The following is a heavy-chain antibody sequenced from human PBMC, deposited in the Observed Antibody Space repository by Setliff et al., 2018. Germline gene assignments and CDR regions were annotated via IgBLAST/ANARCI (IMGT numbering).Heavy chain of an antibody. D-gene: IGHD3-3*01. V-gene: IGHV4-34*01. J-gene: IGHJ5*02. CDR1: GGSFSGYY. CDR2: INHGGST. Sequence: SETLSLTCAVYGGSFSGYYWSWIRQPPGKGLEWIGEINHGGSTNYNPSLKSRVTISVDTSKNQFSLKLSSVTAADTATYYCARGGPTLTISRVLVVSSFDPWGQGSRVT. CDR3: ARGGPTLTISRVLVVSSFDP.